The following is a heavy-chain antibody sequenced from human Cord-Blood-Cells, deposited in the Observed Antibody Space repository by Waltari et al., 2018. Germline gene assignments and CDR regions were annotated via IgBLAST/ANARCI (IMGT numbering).Heavy chain of an antibody. CDR2: IIPILGIA. CDR3: ASNYYDSSGYYYARFDY. D-gene: IGHD3-22*01. J-gene: IGHJ4*02. Sequence: QVQLVQSGAEVKKPGSSVKVSCKASGGTFSSYTISWVRQAPGQGLEWMGRIIPILGIANYAQKFQGRVTITADKSTCTAYMELSSLRSEDTAVYYCASNYYDSSGYYYARFDYWGQGTLVTVSS. CDR1: GGTFSSYT. V-gene: IGHV1-69*02.